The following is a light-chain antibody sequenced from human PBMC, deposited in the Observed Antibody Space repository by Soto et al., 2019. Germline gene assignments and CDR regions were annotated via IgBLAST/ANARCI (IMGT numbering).Light chain of an antibody. J-gene: IGKJ4*01. CDR1: RGVGSY. Sequence: EIVLTQSPATLSFPPGERATPSCRAGRGVGSYLAWYQQKPAQAPRLLIYDASNRATGIPARFSGSGSGTDFTLTISSLEPEDFAVYYCQQRSNWPPRLTFGGGTKVEIK. CDR3: QQRSNWPPRLT. CDR2: DAS. V-gene: IGKV3-11*01.